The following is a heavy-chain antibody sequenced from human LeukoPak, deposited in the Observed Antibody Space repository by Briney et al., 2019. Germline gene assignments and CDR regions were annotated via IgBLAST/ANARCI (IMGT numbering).Heavy chain of an antibody. Sequence: PGGSLRLSCAASGFTFSSYWMHWVRQAPGKGLEWVSAISGSGGSTYYADSVKGRFTISRDNSKNTLYLQMNSLRAEDTAVCYCASIVVVVAARFDPWGQGTLVTVSS. CDR1: GFTFSSYW. CDR3: ASIVVVVAARFDP. V-gene: IGHV3-23*01. D-gene: IGHD2-15*01. CDR2: ISGSGGST. J-gene: IGHJ5*02.